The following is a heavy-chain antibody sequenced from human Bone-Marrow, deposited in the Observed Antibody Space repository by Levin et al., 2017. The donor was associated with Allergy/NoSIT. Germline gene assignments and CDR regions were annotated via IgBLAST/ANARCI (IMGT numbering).Heavy chain of an antibody. V-gene: IGHV1-2*02. CDR1: GYTFTSYY. CDR2: MNPSSGDT. Sequence: GGSLRLSCKASGYTFTSYYMHWVRQAPGQGLEWMGWMNPSSGDTNYAQNFQGRVTMTRDTSISTAYMEMTSLRSDDTAVYYCTTSTGYRSGWGAFDIWGQGTMVTVSS. J-gene: IGHJ3*02. CDR3: TTSTGYRSGWGAFDI. D-gene: IGHD6-19*01.